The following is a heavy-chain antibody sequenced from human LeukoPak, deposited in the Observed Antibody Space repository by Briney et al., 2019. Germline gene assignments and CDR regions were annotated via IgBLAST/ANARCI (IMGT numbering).Heavy chain of an antibody. V-gene: IGHV3-30*02. CDR1: GFTFSSYG. D-gene: IGHD2-15*01. CDR2: IRYDGSNK. CDR3: AKPRAVVVAASFDY. J-gene: IGHJ4*02. Sequence: PGGSLRLSCAASGFTFSSYGMHWVRQAPGKGLEWVAFIRYDGSNKYYADSVKGRFTISRDNSKNTLYLQMNSLRAEGTAVYYCAKPRAVVVAASFDYWGQGTLVTVSS.